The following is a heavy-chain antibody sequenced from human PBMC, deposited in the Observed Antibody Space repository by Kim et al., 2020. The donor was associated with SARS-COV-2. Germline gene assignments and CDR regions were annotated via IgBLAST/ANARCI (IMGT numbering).Heavy chain of an antibody. Sequence: GSIGYADSVKSRFTISRDNAKNSLYLQMNSRRAEDTVLYYCAKEAVAGTYWGQGTLVTVSS. D-gene: IGHD6-19*01. J-gene: IGHJ4*02. CDR2: GSI. V-gene: IGHV3-9*01. CDR3: AKEAVAGTY.